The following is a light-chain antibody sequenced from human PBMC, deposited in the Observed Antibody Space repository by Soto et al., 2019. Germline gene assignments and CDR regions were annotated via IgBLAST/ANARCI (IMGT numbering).Light chain of an antibody. J-gene: IGKJ2*02. CDR1: QGMRND. V-gene: IGKV1-6*01. CDR2: AAS. CDR3: LQDYNYPRT. Sequence: AIQMTQSPSSLSASVGDIVTITCRASQGMRNDLGWYQQKPGKAPNLLIYAASSLQSGVPSRFSGSESGTDFTITISSLQPEDFATYYCLQDYNYPRTFGQGTKLEIK.